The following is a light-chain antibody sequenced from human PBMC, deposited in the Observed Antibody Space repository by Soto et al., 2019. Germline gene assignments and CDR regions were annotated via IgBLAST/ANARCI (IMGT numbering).Light chain of an antibody. CDR1: QDISNY. CDR3: QQYDNLPFT. J-gene: IGKJ3*01. CDR2: DAS. Sequence: DIQMTPSPSSLSASVGDRVTITCQASQDISNYLNWYQQKPGKAPKLLIYDASNLETGVPSRFSGSGSGTDFTFTNSSLQPEDIATYYCQQYDNLPFTFGPGTKVDIK. V-gene: IGKV1-33*01.